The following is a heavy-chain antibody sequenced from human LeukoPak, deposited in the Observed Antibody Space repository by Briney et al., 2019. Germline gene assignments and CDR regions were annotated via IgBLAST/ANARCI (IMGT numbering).Heavy chain of an antibody. CDR3: TRDSAVVAFDV. D-gene: IGHD6-6*01. CDR1: DFPFNPYT. J-gene: IGHJ3*01. V-gene: IGHV3-48*04. Sequence: GGSLRLSCTASDFPFNPYTMHWVRQAPGKGLEWISYITGNSDTIYYADSVEGRFTISRDNAKKSLFLQMSSLRAEDTAPYYCTRDSAVVAFDVWGQGTLVSVSS. CDR2: ITGNSDTI.